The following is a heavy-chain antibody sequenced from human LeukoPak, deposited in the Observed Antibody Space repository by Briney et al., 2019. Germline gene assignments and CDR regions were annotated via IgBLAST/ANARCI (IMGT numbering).Heavy chain of an antibody. CDR3: AREDKYQLLSL. V-gene: IGHV4-61*08. D-gene: IGHD2-2*01. CDR2: IYYSGST. Sequence: SETLSLTCTVSGGSISSGGYYWSWIRQPPGKGLEWIGYIYYSGSTNYNPSLKSRVTISVDTSKNQFSLKLSSVTAADTAVYYCAREDKYQLLSLWGQGTLVTVSS. J-gene: IGHJ4*02. CDR1: GGSISSGGYY.